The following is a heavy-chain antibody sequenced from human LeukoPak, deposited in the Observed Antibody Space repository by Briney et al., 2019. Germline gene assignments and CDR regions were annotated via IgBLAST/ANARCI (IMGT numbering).Heavy chain of an antibody. CDR1: GGSISSYY. Sequence: PSETLSLTCTVSGGSISSYYWTWIRQPPGKGLEWIGHIYYSGSTNYNPSLKSRVTISVDTSKNQFSLKLSSVTAADTAVYYCARDNFYGDPYFDYWGQGTLVTVSS. D-gene: IGHD4-17*01. J-gene: IGHJ4*02. V-gene: IGHV4-59*12. CDR3: ARDNFYGDPYFDY. CDR2: IYYSGST.